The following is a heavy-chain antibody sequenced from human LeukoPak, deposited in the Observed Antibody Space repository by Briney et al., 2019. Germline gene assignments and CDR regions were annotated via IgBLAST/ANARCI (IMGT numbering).Heavy chain of an antibody. Sequence: GGSLRLSCAASGFTFSSYSMNWVRQASGKGLEWVGHIRSKANSYATAYAASVKGRFTISRDDSKNTAYLQINSLKTEDTAMYYCASEKGGSYYFDYWGQGTLVTVSS. J-gene: IGHJ4*02. V-gene: IGHV3-73*01. D-gene: IGHD1-26*01. CDR2: IRSKANSYAT. CDR1: GFTFSSYS. CDR3: ASEKGGSYYFDY.